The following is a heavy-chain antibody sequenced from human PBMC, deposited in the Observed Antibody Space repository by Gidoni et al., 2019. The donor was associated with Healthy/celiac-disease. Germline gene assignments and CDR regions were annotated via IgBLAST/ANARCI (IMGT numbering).Heavy chain of an antibody. D-gene: IGHD3-22*01. CDR3: ARTDSNGRGDALDI. CDR2: IYWEDDK. V-gene: IGHV2-70*01. CDR1: GFSLRTSGMC. Sequence: QVTLRESGPALVKPTQTLTLTCTFSGFSLRTSGMCLSWIRQPPGKALEWLAYIYWEDDKYYSTSLRTRLTISKDTSKNQVVLRMTNMDPVDTATYYCARTDSNGRGDALDIWGQGTLVTVSS. J-gene: IGHJ3*02.